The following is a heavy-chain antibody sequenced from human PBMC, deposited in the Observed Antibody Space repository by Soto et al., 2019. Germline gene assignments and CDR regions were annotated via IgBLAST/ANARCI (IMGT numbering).Heavy chain of an antibody. CDR1: GFTFSSYG. V-gene: IGHV3-33*01. CDR2: IWYDGTNK. D-gene: IGHD2-21*01. J-gene: IGHJ4*02. Sequence: QVQLVESGGGVVQPGRSLRLSCAASGFTFSSYGMHWVRQAPGKGLEWVAVIWYDGTNKYYADSVKGRFTISGDNSKNTLYLQMNSLRAEGTAVYYCARGGLLLDYWGQGTLVTVSS. CDR3: ARGGLLLDY.